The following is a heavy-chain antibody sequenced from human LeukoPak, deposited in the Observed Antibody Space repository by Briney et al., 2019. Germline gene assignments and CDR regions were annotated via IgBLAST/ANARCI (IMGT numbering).Heavy chain of an antibody. D-gene: IGHD3-22*01. Sequence: SETLSLTCTVSGGSISSYYWSWIRQPPGKGLEWIGYIYYSGSTNYNPSLKSRVTISVDTSKNQFSLKLSSVTAADTAVYYCAKEYYYDSSGYWLLWGQGTLVTVSS. J-gene: IGHJ4*02. CDR2: IYYSGST. V-gene: IGHV4-59*12. CDR1: GGSISSYY. CDR3: AKEYYYDSSGYWLL.